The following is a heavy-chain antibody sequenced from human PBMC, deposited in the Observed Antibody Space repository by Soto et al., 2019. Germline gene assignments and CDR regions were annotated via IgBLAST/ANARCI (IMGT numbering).Heavy chain of an antibody. D-gene: IGHD2-2*02. V-gene: IGHV1-69*06. J-gene: IGHJ4*02. CDR1: GSRFSNYV. CDR3: AREGRGKKAGYNGLDSLGY. Sequence: QVQLVQSGAEVKTPGSSLKVSCKVSGSRFSNYVISWVRQAPGHGLEWLGRIIPIFNSTKYAQSFQGRVTITADKSTSTASLELSSLRSDDTAVYYCAREGRGKKAGYNGLDSLGYWGQGTLVTVSS. CDR2: IIPIFNST.